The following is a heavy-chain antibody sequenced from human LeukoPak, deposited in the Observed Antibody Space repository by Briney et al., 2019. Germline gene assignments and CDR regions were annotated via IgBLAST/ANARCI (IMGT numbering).Heavy chain of an antibody. CDR2: ISSNGGST. CDR1: GFTFSDYG. J-gene: IGHJ4*02. Sequence: PGGSLRLSCAASGFTFSDYGMHWVRQAPGKGLEYVSTISSNGGSTYYANSVKGGFTVSRDNSKNTLYLQMGSLRAEDMAVYYCARDSSSRPFDYWGQGTLVTVSS. D-gene: IGHD6-19*01. V-gene: IGHV3-64*01. CDR3: ARDSSSRPFDY.